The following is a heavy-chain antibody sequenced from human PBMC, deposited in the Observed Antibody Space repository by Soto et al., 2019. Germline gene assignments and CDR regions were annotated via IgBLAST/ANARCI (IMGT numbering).Heavy chain of an antibody. Sequence: ESGGGLVQPGGSLRLSCAASGFTLSDHYMDWVRQAPVKGLEWVGRTKNKANRYTTEYAASVNGRFTISRDDSKNSLYLQMNRLKTEDTAVYYCARWVSGSPDNWGQGTLVTVSS. CDR3: ARWVSGSPDN. CDR1: GFTLSDHY. D-gene: IGHD1-26*01. CDR2: TKNKANRYTT. V-gene: IGHV3-72*01. J-gene: IGHJ4*02.